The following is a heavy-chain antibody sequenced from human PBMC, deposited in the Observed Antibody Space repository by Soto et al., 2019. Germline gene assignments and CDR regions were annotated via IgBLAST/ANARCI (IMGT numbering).Heavy chain of an antibody. Sequence: QVQLVQSESEVKKPGASVKVSCEASGYTFTNYGISWVRQAPGQGLEFMGWINTYNGNTKYPQKFQGRVTMTADTSTSTAYMELRSLRSDDTAVYYCCSSQTPPSFDYWGQGTLVTVSS. CDR1: GYTFTNYG. V-gene: IGHV1-18*01. D-gene: IGHD2-15*01. CDR3: CSSQTPPSFDY. CDR2: INTYNGNT. J-gene: IGHJ4*02.